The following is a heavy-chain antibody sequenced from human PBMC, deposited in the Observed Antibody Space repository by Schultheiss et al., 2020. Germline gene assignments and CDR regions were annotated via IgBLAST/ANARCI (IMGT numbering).Heavy chain of an antibody. V-gene: IGHV3-48*01. CDR2: ISSTSSTM. CDR1: GFNFNFYS. J-gene: IGHJ5*02. Sequence: GGSLRLSCVASGFNFNFYSMNWVRQAPGKGLEWVSYISSTSSTMYYADSVKGRFTISRDNAKNSLYLQMNSLKTEDTAVYYCTRDYCSGGSCYSPWFDPWGQGTLVTVSS. D-gene: IGHD2-15*01. CDR3: TRDYCSGGSCYSPWFDP.